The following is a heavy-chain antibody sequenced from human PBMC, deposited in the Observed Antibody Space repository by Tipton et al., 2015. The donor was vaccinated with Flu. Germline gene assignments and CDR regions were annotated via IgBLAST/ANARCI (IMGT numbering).Heavy chain of an antibody. CDR1: GFTFSSYD. Sequence: SLRLSCEASGFTFSSYDMHWVRQTTENGLQWVAGIGSSGDTYYPDSVRGRFTISRENAKNSVYLQMRSLRAGDTAVYYCARGPLPDSNWYNGLDVWGQGITVTVFS. V-gene: IGHV3-13*01. D-gene: IGHD6-13*01. CDR2: IGSSGDT. CDR3: ARGPLPDSNWYNGLDV. J-gene: IGHJ6*02.